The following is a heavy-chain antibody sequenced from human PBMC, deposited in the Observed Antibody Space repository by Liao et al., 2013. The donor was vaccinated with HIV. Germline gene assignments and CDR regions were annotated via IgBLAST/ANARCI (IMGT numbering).Heavy chain of an antibody. CDR1: GGSISSGSYY. J-gene: IGHJ6*03. V-gene: IGHV4-61*02. D-gene: IGHD4-11*01. CDR3: ARGGLHISYYYMDV. Sequence: QVQLQESGPGLVKPSQTLSLTCTVSGGSISSGSYYWTWIRQPAGKGLEWIGRIYTSGSTNYNPSLKSRVTMSVDTSKNQFSLKLSSVTAADTAVYYCARGGLHISYYYMDVWGKGTTVTVSS. CDR2: IYTSGST.